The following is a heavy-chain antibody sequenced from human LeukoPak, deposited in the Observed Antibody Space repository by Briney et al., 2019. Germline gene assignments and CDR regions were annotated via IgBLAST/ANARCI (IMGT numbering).Heavy chain of an antibody. J-gene: IGHJ4*02. Sequence: ASVKVSCKASGYTFTGYYMHWVRQAPGQGLEWMGRINPNSGNTGYAQKFQGRVTMTRNTSISTAYMELSSLRSEDTAVYYCARGEGYYDSSGYFNWGQGTLVTVSS. CDR3: ARGEGYYDSSGYFN. V-gene: IGHV1-8*02. CDR2: INPNSGNT. CDR1: GYTFTGYY. D-gene: IGHD3-22*01.